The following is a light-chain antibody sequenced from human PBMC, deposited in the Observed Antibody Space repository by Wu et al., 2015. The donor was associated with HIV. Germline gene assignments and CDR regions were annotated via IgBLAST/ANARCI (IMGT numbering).Light chain of an antibody. CDR3: QQYESSLWT. J-gene: IGKJ1*01. CDR2: GAS. V-gene: IGKV3-20*01. Sequence: EIVLTQSPGTLSLSPGERATLSCRASQSVSRYLAWYQQKPGQAPRLLIYGASSRATGIPDRFSGSGSGTDFTLTISRLEPEDLAVYYCQQYESSLWTFGQGDQGGNQT. CDR1: QSVSRY.